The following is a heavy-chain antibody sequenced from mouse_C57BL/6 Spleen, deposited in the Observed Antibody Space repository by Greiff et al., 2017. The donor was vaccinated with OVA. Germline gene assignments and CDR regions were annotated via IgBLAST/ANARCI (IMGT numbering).Heavy chain of an antibody. CDR2: VYPYNGGT. Sequence: EVQLQQSGPVLVKPGPSVKISCKASGFTFTDYYMHWVKQSPGKSLEWIGLVYPYNGGTSYNQKFKGKATLTVDTSSSTAYMERNSLTSEDSAVYYCASSPTGSYYAMDYWGQGTSVTVSS. V-gene: IGHV1-36*01. CDR1: GFTFTDYY. D-gene: IGHD4-1*02. J-gene: IGHJ4*01. CDR3: ASSPTGSYYAMDY.